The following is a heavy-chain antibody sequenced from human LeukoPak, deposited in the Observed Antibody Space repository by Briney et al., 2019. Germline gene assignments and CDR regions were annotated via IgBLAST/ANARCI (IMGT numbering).Heavy chain of an antibody. J-gene: IGHJ6*03. CDR2: INHSGST. CDR3: ARGRQVVPAAYYYYYHYMDV. V-gene: IGHV4-34*01. Sequence: SETLSLTCAVYGGSFSGYYWSWIRQPPGKGLEWIGEINHSGSTNYNPSLKSRVTIPVDTSKNQFSLKLSSVTAADTAVYYCARGRQVVPAAYYYYYHYMDVWGKGTTVTVSS. CDR1: GGSFSGYY. D-gene: IGHD2-2*01.